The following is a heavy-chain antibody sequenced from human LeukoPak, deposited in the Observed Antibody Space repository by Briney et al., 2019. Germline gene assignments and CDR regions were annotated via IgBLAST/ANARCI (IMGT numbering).Heavy chain of an antibody. V-gene: IGHV4-59*01. Sequence: SETLSLTRTVSGGSISSYYWSWIRQPPGKGLEWIGYIYYSGSTNYNPSLKSRVTISVDTSKNQFSLKLSSVTAADTAVYYCARGTTVVTRAYYYGMDVWGQGTTVTVSS. CDR3: ARGTTVVTRAYYYGMDV. J-gene: IGHJ6*02. CDR1: GGSISSYY. D-gene: IGHD4-23*01. CDR2: IYYSGST.